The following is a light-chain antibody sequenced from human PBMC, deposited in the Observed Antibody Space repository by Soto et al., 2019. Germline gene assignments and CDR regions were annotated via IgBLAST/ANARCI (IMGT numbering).Light chain of an antibody. CDR3: SSYATSNTWV. CDR2: EVN. V-gene: IGLV2-14*01. CDR1: SSDVGGYDF. Sequence: QSALTQPASVSGSPGQSISISCTGTSSDVGGYDFVSWYQHHPGKAPKLMISEVNNRPSGVSNRFSGSKSGNTASLTISGLQAEDEADYYCSSYATSNTWVFGGGTKVTVL. J-gene: IGLJ3*02.